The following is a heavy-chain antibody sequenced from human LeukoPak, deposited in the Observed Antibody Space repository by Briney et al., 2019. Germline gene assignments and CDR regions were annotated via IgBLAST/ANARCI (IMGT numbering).Heavy chain of an antibody. V-gene: IGHV5-51*01. D-gene: IGHD2-2*01. J-gene: IGHJ5*02. CDR3: ARMGSSCFNWFDP. Sequence: GESLKISCKGSGYSFATSWIGWVRQMPGKGLEWMGIIYPGDSDTRYSPSFQGQVTISADKSISTAYLQWSRLKASDTAMYYCARMGSSCFNWFDPWGQGTLVTVSS. CDR2: IYPGDSDT. CDR1: GYSFATSW.